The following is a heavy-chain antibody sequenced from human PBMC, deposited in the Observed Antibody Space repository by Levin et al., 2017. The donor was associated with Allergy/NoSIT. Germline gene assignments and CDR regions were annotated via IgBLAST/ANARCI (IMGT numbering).Heavy chain of an antibody. V-gene: IGHV4-30-4*01. CDR2: IYHTGAT. CDR1: GGSLSSGDYY. J-gene: IGHJ4*02. CDR3: GRGNRGIDY. Sequence: SETLSLTCTVSGGSLSSGDYYWSWIRQPPGKGLEWIGYIYHTGATYYNPSLKTRLTMSVDTSKNQFSLNLNSVTVADTAVYYCGRGNRGIDYWGQGTLVTVSS.